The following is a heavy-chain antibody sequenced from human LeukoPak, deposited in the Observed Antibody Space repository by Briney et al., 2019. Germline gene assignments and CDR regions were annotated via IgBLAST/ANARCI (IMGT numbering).Heavy chain of an antibody. J-gene: IGHJ5*01. D-gene: IGHD5-18*01. CDR2: ISHSGST. CDR3: ARDGYSIGRAFDS. V-gene: IGHV4-34*01. Sequence: SETLSLTCSVYGGSFSAYYWIWIRQSPEMGLQWIGEISHSGSTNYNPSLRSRLTMSVDTSKHQFSLKLSSVTAADSAIYYCARDGYSIGRAFDSWGQGTLVTVSS. CDR1: GGSFSAYY.